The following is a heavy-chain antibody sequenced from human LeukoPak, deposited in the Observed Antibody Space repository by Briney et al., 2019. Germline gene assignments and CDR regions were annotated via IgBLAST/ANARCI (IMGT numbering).Heavy chain of an antibody. Sequence: SETLSLTCTVSGGTISSYYWNWIRQPPGKRLEWIGYMHSSGNTKYNPSLKSRVTISVDTSKNQFSLKLTSVTAADTAVYYCARWYSSGWAFDYWGQGTLVTVSS. CDR2: MHSSGNT. CDR1: GGTISSYY. CDR3: ARWYSSGWAFDY. J-gene: IGHJ4*02. V-gene: IGHV4-59*08. D-gene: IGHD6-19*01.